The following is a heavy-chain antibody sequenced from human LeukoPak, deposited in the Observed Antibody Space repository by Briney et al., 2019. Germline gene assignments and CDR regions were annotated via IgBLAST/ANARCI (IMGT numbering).Heavy chain of an antibody. V-gene: IGHV3-21*01. J-gene: IGHJ4*02. Sequence: GRSLRLSCGASGFTFSSYSMNWVRQAPGKGLEWVSSISSSSSNIYYADSVKGRFTISRDNAKNSLYLQMNSLRAEDTAVYYCARVGYSSAEYHLDYWGQGTLVTVSS. D-gene: IGHD6-25*01. CDR1: GFTFSSYS. CDR2: ISSSSSNI. CDR3: ARVGYSSAEYHLDY.